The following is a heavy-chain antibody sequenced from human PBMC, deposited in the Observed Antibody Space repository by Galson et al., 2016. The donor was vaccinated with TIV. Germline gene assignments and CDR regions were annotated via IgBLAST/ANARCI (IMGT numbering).Heavy chain of an antibody. J-gene: IGHJ1*01. Sequence: PALVKPTQTLTLTCSFSGFSLSTDGMCVNWIRQPPGKALEWLARIDWDDDKSYTSSLKTRLTISKDTSKNQVVLTMTNMDPVDTATYYCARISGYYYRSGPSMPRCVDSWGQGRPVTSSS. D-gene: IGHD3-22*01. CDR3: ARISGYYYRSGPSMPRCVDS. V-gene: IGHV2-70*11. CDR2: IDWDDDK. CDR1: GFSLSTDGMC.